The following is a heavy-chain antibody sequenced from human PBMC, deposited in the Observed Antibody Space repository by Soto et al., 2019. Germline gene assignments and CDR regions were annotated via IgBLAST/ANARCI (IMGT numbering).Heavy chain of an antibody. CDR1: GFNFNNYA. CDR3: AKGGNRHYDFWRYY. Sequence: EVQLVESGGGLVQPGGSLRLSCAASGFNFNNYAMHWVRQAPGQGLEWVSGINWNSGRIVYAGSVKGRFTISRDNAKNSLYLQMNSLRPEDTALYYCAKGGNRHYDFWRYYWGQGTLVNVAA. CDR2: INWNSGRI. V-gene: IGHV3-9*01. D-gene: IGHD3-3*01. J-gene: IGHJ4*02.